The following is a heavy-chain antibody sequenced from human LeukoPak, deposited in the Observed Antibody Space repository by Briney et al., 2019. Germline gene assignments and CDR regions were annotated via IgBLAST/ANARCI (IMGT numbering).Heavy chain of an antibody. CDR3: ARGDFWSGYDDY. J-gene: IGHJ4*02. Sequence: SETLSLTCTVSGGSISSYYWSWIRQPAGKGLEWIGRIYTSGSTNYNPSLKSRVTMSVDTSKNQFSLKLSSVAAADTAVYYCARGDFWSGYDDYWGQGTLVTVSS. CDR1: GGSISSYY. V-gene: IGHV4-4*07. D-gene: IGHD3-3*01. CDR2: IYTSGST.